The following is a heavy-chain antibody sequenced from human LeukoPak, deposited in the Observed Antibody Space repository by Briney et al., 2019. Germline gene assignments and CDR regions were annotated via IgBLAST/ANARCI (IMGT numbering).Heavy chain of an antibody. CDR1: GITLSSYW. CDR3: VRDQGAFDM. J-gene: IGHJ3*02. CDR2: IKQDGSEK. V-gene: IGHV3-7*05. Sequence: GGSLRLSCAGSGITLSSYWMSWVRQAPGKGLEWVANIKQDGSEKYYVDSLKGRFTISRDNAKNSLFLQMNSLRAEDTAVYYCVRDQGAFDMWGQGTVVTVSS.